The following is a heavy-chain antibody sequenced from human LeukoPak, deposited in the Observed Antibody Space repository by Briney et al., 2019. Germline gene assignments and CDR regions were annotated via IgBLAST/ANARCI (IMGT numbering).Heavy chain of an antibody. CDR3: VRDPRDTYGTNWFVS. CDR2: ISGTGGAT. J-gene: IGHJ5*01. D-gene: IGHD2-21*01. V-gene: IGHV3-23*01. Sequence: GGSLRLSCVASGFSFGNYAMSCVRQAPGKGLQWVSQISGTGGATWYAGFARDRFTISRDNSKKTLYLQMSGLRVEDTAMYYCVRDPRDTYGTNWFVSWGQGTLLIVSS. CDR1: GFSFGNYA.